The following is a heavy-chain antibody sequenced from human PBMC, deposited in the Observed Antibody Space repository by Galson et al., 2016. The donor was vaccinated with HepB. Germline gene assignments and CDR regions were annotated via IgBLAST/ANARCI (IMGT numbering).Heavy chain of an antibody. V-gene: IGHV1-18*04. CDR1: GYRFPTYG. D-gene: IGHD4-11*01. Sequence: KVSCKVSGYRFPTYGISWVRQAPGQGLEWLGWISANSGNTIYAQKFQDRVTMTRDTSASTVYMDLRSLRSDDTAVYYCARDVQFRFDYWGQGTLVTVSS. J-gene: IGHJ4*02. CDR2: ISANSGNT. CDR3: ARDVQFRFDY.